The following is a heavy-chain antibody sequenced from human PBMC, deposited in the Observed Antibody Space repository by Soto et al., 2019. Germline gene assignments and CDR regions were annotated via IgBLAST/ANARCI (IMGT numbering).Heavy chain of an antibody. D-gene: IGHD2-8*02. V-gene: IGHV3-11*01. J-gene: IGHJ6*02. CDR1: GFTFSDYY. Sequence: GGSLRLSCAASGFTFSDYYMSWIRQAPGKGLEWVSYISSSGSTIYYADSVKGRFTISRDNAKNSLYLQMNSLRAEDTAVYYCARVWGGLLDYYYGMDVWGQGTTVTVSS. CDR3: ARVWGGLLDYYYGMDV. CDR2: ISSSGSTI.